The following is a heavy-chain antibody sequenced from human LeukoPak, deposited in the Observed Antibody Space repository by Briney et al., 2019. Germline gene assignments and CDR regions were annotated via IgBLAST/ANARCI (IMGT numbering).Heavy chain of an antibody. CDR2: INPNSGGR. D-gene: IGHD4-17*01. V-gene: IGHV1-2*02. CDR1: GYTFTGYY. Sequence: ASVRVSCKASGYTFTGYYVHWVRQAPGQGLEWMGWINPNSGGRNYAQKFQGRVTMTRDTSISTAFMELSGLTSDDTAVYYCARGGDYGDLRYFDYWGQGTLVTVSS. J-gene: IGHJ4*02. CDR3: ARGGDYGDLRYFDY.